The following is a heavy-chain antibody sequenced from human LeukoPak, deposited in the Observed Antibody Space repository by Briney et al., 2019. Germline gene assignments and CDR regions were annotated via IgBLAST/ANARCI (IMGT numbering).Heavy chain of an antibody. CDR2: VSGHGGST. J-gene: IGHJ4*02. Sequence: GGPLRLSCAASGFTFSSYAMSWVRQAPGKGLEWVSAVSGHGGSTYYADSVKGRFTISRDNSKNTLYVQMNSLRAEDTAVYYCAKDQAAAGTYLFDLWGPGTLVNVPS. V-gene: IGHV3-23*01. CDR1: GFTFSSYA. CDR3: AKDQAAAGTYLFDL. D-gene: IGHD6-13*01.